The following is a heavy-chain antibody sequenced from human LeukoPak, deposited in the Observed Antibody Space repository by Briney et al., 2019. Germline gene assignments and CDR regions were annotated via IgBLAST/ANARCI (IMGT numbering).Heavy chain of an antibody. CDR1: GGSFSGYY. J-gene: IGHJ5*02. V-gene: IGHV4-34*01. CDR2: INHSGST. CDR3: ARRRRQLVGYNWFDP. D-gene: IGHD6-13*01. Sequence: PSETLSLTCAVYGGSFSGYYWSWIRQPPGKGLEWIGEINHSGSTNYNPSLKSRVTISVDTSKNQFSLKLSSVTAADTAVYYCARRRRQLVGYNWFDPWGQGTLVTVSS.